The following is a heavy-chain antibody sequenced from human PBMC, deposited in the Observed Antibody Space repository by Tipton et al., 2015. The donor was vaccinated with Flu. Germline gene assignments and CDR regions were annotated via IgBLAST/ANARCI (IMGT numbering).Heavy chain of an antibody. Sequence: SGFTFDDYAMHWVRQAPGKGLEWVSSISWNSGGIGYADSVKGRFTISRDNARNSLYLQMNSLKSEDTALYYCGKDLGRTETGPLDYWGQGTLVTVSS. CDR1: GFTFDDYA. CDR2: ISWNSGGI. J-gene: IGHJ4*02. D-gene: IGHD1-1*01. V-gene: IGHV3-9*01. CDR3: GKDLGRTETGPLDY.